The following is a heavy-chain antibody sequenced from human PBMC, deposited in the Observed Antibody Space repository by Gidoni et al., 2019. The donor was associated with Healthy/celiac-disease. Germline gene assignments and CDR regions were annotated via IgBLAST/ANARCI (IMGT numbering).Heavy chain of an antibody. CDR1: GGTFSSYA. D-gene: IGHD4-17*01. CDR3: ARETRYYGDYYYGMDV. J-gene: IGHJ6*02. Sequence: QVQLVQSGAEVKKPGSSVKVSCKASGGTFSSYAISWVRQAPGQGLGWMGWIIPIFGTANYAQKFQGRVTITADESTSTAYMELSSLRSEDTAVYYCARETRYYGDYYYGMDVWGQGTTVTVSS. CDR2: IIPIFGTA. V-gene: IGHV1-69*01.